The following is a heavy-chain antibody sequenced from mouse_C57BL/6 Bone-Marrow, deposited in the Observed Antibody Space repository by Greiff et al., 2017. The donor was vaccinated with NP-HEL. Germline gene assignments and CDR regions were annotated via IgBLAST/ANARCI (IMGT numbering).Heavy chain of an antibody. Sequence: VQLQQSGPELVKPGASVKISCKASGYTFTDYYMNWVKQSHGKSLEWIGDINPNNGGTSYNQKFKGKATLTVDKSSSTAYMELRSLTSEDSAVYYCASPYYGSSLDYWGQGTTLTVSS. CDR2: INPNNGGT. CDR1: GYTFTDYY. V-gene: IGHV1-26*01. J-gene: IGHJ2*01. D-gene: IGHD1-1*01. CDR3: ASPYYGSSLDY.